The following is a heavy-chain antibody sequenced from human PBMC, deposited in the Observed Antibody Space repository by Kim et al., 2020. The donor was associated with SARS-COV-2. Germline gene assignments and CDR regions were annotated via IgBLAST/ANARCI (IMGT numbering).Heavy chain of an antibody. CDR3: ARGGRTPPRIAAAGYWFDP. CDR1: GGSFSGYY. CDR2: INHSGST. Sequence: SETLSLTCAVYGGSFSGYYWSWIRQPPGKGLEWIGEINHSGSTNYNPSLKSRVTISVDTSKNQFSLKLSSVTAADTAVYYCARGGRTPPRIAAAGYWFDPWGQGTLVTVSS. V-gene: IGHV4-34*01. D-gene: IGHD6-13*01. J-gene: IGHJ5*02.